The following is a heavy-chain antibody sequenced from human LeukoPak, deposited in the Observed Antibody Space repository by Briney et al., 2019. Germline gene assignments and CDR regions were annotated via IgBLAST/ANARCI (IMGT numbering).Heavy chain of an antibody. CDR1: GFIFSGYY. Sequence: GGSLRLSCAASGFIFSGYYMSWIRQTPGKGLEWVSYISSGGSIKHYADSVKGRFTISRDNAKKSLYLQMNSLRAEDTALYYCTRDRDTGRVGTTDFDYWGQGTLVTVSS. CDR3: TRDRDTGRVGTTDFDY. D-gene: IGHD5-12*01. J-gene: IGHJ4*02. CDR2: ISSGGSIK. V-gene: IGHV3-11*04.